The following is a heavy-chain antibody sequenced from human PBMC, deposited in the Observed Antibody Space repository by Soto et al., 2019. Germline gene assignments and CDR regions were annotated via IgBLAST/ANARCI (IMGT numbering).Heavy chain of an antibody. CDR2: IYYSGST. Sequence: PSATLCLTWTVSGGSISSYYWSWIRQPPGKGLEWIGYIYYSGSTNYNPSLKSRVTISVDTSKNQFSLKLSSVTAADTAVYYCARADRVNAFDIWGQGTMVTVSS. J-gene: IGHJ3*02. CDR1: GGSISSYY. V-gene: IGHV4-59*01. CDR3: ARADRVNAFDI.